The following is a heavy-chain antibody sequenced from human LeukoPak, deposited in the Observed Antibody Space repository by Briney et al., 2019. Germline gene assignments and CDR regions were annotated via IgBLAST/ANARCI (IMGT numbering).Heavy chain of an antibody. CDR1: GGSFSGYY. CDR2: INHSGST. D-gene: IGHD6-19*01. CDR3: ARHGPGIAVAATGFDY. V-gene: IGHV4-34*01. J-gene: IGHJ4*02. Sequence: SETLSLTCAVYGGSFSGYYWSWIRQPPGKGLEWIGEINHSGSTNYNPSLKSRVTISVDTSKNQFSLKLSSVTAADTAVYYCARHGPGIAVAATGFDYWGQGTLVTVSS.